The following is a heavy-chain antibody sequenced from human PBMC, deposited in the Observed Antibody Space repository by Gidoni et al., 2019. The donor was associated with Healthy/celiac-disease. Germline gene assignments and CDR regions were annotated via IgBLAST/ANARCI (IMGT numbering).Heavy chain of an antibody. D-gene: IGHD3-10*01. CDR2: INPSGGST. J-gene: IGHJ4*02. V-gene: IGHV1-46*01. CDR1: GYTFTRYY. Sequence: QVQLVQSGAEVKKPGASVKVSCKAPGYTFTRYYMHWVRQAPGQGLAWMGIINPSGGSTSYAQEYQGRVTMTRDTSTSTVYMELSSLRSEDTAVYYCARNPLWFGEPHGYYFDYWGQGTLVTVSS. CDR3: ARNPLWFGEPHGYYFDY.